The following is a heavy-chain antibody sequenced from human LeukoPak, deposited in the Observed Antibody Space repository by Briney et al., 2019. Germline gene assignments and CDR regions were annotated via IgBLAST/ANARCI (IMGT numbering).Heavy chain of an antibody. J-gene: IGHJ4*02. D-gene: IGHD2-2*01. CDR1: GGSITSSDW. CDR2: IYRSEDT. Sequence: SETVSLTCAVSGGSITSSDWWSWVRQPPGRGLEWIGYIYRSEDTSYDPSLKSRVTMSVDQSKNQFSLKLSSVTAADTAVYYCARDPHCSSSDCPYDYWGQGTLVIVSS. CDR3: ARDPHCSSSDCPYDY. V-gene: IGHV4-4*02.